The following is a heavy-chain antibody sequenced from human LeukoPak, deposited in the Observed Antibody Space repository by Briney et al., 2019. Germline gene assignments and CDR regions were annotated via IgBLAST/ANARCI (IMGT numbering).Heavy chain of an antibody. CDR3: AGGGLRYFDWLLSEVDY. V-gene: IGHV3-48*03. D-gene: IGHD3-9*01. Sequence: AGGSLRLSCAASGFTFSSYEMNWVRQAPGKGLEWVSYISSSGSTIYYADSVKGRFTISRDNAKNSLYLQMNSLRAEDTAVYYCAGGGLRYFDWLLSEVDYWGQGTLVTVSS. J-gene: IGHJ4*02. CDR1: GFTFSSYE. CDR2: ISSSGSTI.